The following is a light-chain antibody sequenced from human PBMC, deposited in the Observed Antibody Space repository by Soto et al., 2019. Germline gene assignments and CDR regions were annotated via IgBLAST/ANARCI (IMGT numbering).Light chain of an antibody. CDR1: GSSIGTNT. Sequence: QSVLTQLPSASGTPGQRVTISCSGSGSSIGTNTVNWYRQLPGTAPKLLIYGDNQRPSGVPDRFSGSKSGTSASLAISGLQSEDEADYYCAAWDGSLNNVLFGGGTQLTVL. CDR3: AAWDGSLNNVL. V-gene: IGLV1-44*01. CDR2: GDN. J-gene: IGLJ2*01.